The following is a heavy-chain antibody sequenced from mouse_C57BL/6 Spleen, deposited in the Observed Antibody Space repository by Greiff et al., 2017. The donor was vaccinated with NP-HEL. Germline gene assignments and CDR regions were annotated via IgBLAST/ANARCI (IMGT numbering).Heavy chain of an antibody. V-gene: IGHV1-42*01. CDR2: INPSTGGT. CDR3: ARYGSRDFDY. J-gene: IGHJ2*01. D-gene: IGHD1-1*01. Sequence: EVQLQQSGPELVKPGASVKISCKASGYSFTGYYMNWVKRSPEKSLEWIGEINPSTGGTTYNQKFKAKATLTVDKSSSTAYMQLKSLTSEDSTVYYCARYGSRDFDYWGQGTTLTVSS. CDR1: GYSFTGYY.